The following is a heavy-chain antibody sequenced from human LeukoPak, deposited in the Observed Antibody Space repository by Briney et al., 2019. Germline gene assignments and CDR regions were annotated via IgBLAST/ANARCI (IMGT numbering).Heavy chain of an antibody. Sequence: SETLSLTCTVSGGSISSSSYYWGWIRQPPGKGLEWIGSIYYSGSTYYNPSLKSRVTISVDTSKNQFSLKLSSVTAADTAVYYCARRQRGWNFDYWGQGTLVTVPS. V-gene: IGHV4-39*01. D-gene: IGHD6-19*01. CDR1: GGSISSSSYY. CDR3: ARRQRGWNFDY. J-gene: IGHJ4*02. CDR2: IYYSGST.